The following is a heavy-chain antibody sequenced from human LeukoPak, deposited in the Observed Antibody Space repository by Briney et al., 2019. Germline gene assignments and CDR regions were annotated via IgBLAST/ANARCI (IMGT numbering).Heavy chain of an antibody. CDR1: GYTFTSYG. Sequence: ASVKVSCKASGYTFTSYGISWVRQAPGQGLEWMGWISAYNGNTNYAQKLQGRVTMTTDTSTSTAYMELRSLRSDDTAVYYCARIVVYYYDSSGYYYLDYWGQGTLVTVSS. J-gene: IGHJ4*02. D-gene: IGHD3-22*01. CDR2: ISAYNGNT. CDR3: ARIVVYYYDSSGYYYLDY. V-gene: IGHV1-18*01.